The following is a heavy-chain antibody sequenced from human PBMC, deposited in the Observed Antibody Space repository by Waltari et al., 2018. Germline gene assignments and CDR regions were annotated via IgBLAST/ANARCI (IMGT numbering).Heavy chain of an antibody. V-gene: IGHV1-69*02. CDR1: GGTFSSYT. J-gene: IGHJ4*02. CDR2: IIPILGLA. Sequence: QVQLVQSGAEVKKPGSSVKVSCKASGGTFSSYTISWLRQVPGHGLEWMGRIIPILGLANYAQKFQGRVTITADKSTSTAYMELSSLRSEDTAVYYCARSSEVEMTTIGADYFDYWGQGTLVTVSS. CDR3: ARSSEVEMTTIGADYFDY. D-gene: IGHD4-4*01.